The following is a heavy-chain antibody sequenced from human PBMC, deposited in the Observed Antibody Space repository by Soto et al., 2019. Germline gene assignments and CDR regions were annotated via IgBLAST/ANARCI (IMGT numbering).Heavy chain of an antibody. CDR1: GYPVTAYY. V-gene: IGHV1-2*01. D-gene: IGHD3-3*01. Sequence: QLHLVQSGAVVKKPGASVTVSCSASGYPVTAYYMHWVRQAPGRGLEWMGGINPATGAAKYTQTFPGRVTRTRDTSTSTVFLELRGMTFWDPGVFYCARGGGVGVAGSAAFDMWGQGTLVTVSS. CDR3: ARGGGVGVAGSAAFDM. CDR2: INPATGAA. J-gene: IGHJ3*02.